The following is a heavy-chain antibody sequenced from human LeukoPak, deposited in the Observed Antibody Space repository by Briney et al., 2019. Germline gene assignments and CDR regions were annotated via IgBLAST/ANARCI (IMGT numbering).Heavy chain of an antibody. Sequence: PSETLSLTCTVSGGSISSYYWSWIRQPAGKGLEWIGRIYTSGSTNYNPSLKSRVTMSVDTSKNQFSLKLSSETAADTAVYYCARDGINYYDSSGSDYWGQGTLVTVSS. CDR3: ARDGINYYDSSGSDY. D-gene: IGHD3-22*01. CDR2: IYTSGST. V-gene: IGHV4-4*07. J-gene: IGHJ4*02. CDR1: GGSISSYY.